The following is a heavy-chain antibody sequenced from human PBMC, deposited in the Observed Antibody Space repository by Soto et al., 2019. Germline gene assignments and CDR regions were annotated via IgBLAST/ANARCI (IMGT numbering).Heavy chain of an antibody. CDR1: GFNFSSFA. J-gene: IGHJ4*02. Sequence: PGGSLRLSCAASGFNFSSFALSWVRQAPGKGLDWVSAISGSGGSTYSADSVKGRFTISRDNSKNTLYLEVSSLRAEDTAVYYCVRGVPAGNGSPPDFWGQGSLVSVSS. V-gene: IGHV3-23*01. CDR3: VRGVPAGNGSPPDF. CDR2: ISGSGGST. D-gene: IGHD3-10*01.